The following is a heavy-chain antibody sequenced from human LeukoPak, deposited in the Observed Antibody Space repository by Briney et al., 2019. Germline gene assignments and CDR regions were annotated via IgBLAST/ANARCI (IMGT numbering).Heavy chain of an antibody. D-gene: IGHD3-3*01. CDR3: ARAGGRFLEWP. Sequence: ASVKVSCKASGYTFTSYGISWVRQAPGQGLEWMGWISAYNGNTSYAQKLQGRVTMTTDTSTSTAYVELRSLRSDDTAVYYCARAGGRFLEWPWGQGTLVTVSS. CDR2: ISAYNGNT. J-gene: IGHJ5*02. CDR1: GYTFTSYG. V-gene: IGHV1-18*01.